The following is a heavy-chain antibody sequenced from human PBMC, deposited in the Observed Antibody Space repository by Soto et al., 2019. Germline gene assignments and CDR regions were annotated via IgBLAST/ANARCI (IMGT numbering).Heavy chain of an antibody. V-gene: IGHV2-5*02. CDR3: ARVVGSGTVGVFDD. CDR2: IYWDNYQ. CDR1: GFSLSSSGVG. D-gene: IGHD2-15*01. Sequence: QITLKESGPTLVKPTQTLTLTCTFSGFSLSSSGVGVGWIRQPPGKALEWLALIYWDNYQQYSPSLKNRFTITKDTSKHQVVLTMTKMEPVDTGTYYCARVVGSGTVGVFDDGGQGTLVTVSS. J-gene: IGHJ4*02.